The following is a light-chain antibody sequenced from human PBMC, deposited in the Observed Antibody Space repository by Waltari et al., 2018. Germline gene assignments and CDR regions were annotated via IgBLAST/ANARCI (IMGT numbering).Light chain of an antibody. CDR3: QRYDSALRA. CDR1: QDIGTA. J-gene: IGKJ1*01. V-gene: IGKV1-27*01. CDR2: TAS. Sequence: DMQTTQSPSSPSASVGDRVTITCRASQDIGTALAWYQQKPGTAPNLLIYTASTLQSGVPSRFSGRGSGTDFTLTIGSLQPEDVATYYCQRYDSALRAFGQGTKVEIK.